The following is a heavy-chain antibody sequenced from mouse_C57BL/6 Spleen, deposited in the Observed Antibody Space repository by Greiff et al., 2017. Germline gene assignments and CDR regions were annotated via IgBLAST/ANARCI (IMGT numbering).Heavy chain of an antibody. Sequence: VKLQESGAELVRPGTSVKVSCKASGYAFTNYLIEWVKQRPGQGLEWIGVINPGSGGTNYNEKFKGKATLTADKSSSTAYMQLSSLTSEDSAVYFCARRSLSGYSYYAMDYWGQGTSVTVSS. CDR3: ARRSLSGYSYYAMDY. CDR2: INPGSGGT. CDR1: GYAFTNYL. V-gene: IGHV1-54*01. D-gene: IGHD3-2*02. J-gene: IGHJ4*01.